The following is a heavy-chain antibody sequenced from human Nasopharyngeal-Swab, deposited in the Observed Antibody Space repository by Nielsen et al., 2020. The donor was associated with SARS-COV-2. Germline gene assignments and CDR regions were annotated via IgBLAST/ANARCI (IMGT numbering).Heavy chain of an antibody. V-gene: IGHV2-70*11. J-gene: IGHJ4*02. CDR2: IDWDDAK. CDR3: ARTAASTVSIDY. CDR1: GFSFSTSGMC. D-gene: IGHD4-17*01. Sequence: SGPTLVKPTQTLTLTCTFSGFSFSTSGMCVHWIRQSPGKALEWLARIDWDDAKYYSTSLKTRLTISKDTSKNQVVLTMTNMDPVDTATYYCARTAASTVSIDYWGQGTLVTVSS.